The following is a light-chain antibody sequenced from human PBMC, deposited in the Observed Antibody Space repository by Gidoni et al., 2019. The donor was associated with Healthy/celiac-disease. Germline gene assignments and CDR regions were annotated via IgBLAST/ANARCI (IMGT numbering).Light chain of an antibody. J-gene: IGKJ2*01. CDR2: GAS. CDR3: QQYNNWPPYT. CDR1: QSVSSN. Sequence: IVMTPSPATLSVSPGERATLSCRASQSVSSNLAWYQQKPGQAPRLLIDGASTRATGIPARFSGSGSGTEFTLTISSLQSEDVAVYDCQQYNNWPPYTFGQGTKLEIK. V-gene: IGKV3-15*01.